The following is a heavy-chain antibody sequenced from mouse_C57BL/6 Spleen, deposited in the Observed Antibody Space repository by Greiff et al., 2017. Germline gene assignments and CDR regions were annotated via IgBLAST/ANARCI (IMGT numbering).Heavy chain of an antibody. Sequence: QVQLQQSGAELVRPGASVKLSCKASGYTFTDSYINWVKQRPGQGLEWIARIYPGSGNTYYNEKFKGKATLTAEKSSSTAYMQLSSLTSEDSAVYCCARGDAGGFYAMDYGSQGTSVTVSS. J-gene: IGHJ4*01. CDR2: IYPGSGNT. CDR1: GYTFTDSY. V-gene: IGHV1-76*01. D-gene: IGHD2-13*01. CDR3: ARGDAGGFYAMDY.